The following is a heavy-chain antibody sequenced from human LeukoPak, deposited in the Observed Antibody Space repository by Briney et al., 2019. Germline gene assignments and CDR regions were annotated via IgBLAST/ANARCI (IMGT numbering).Heavy chain of an antibody. Sequence: PSETLSLTCTVPGGSISSYYWSWIRQPPGKGLEWIGYIYYSGSTNYNPSLKSRVTISVDTSKNQFSLKLSSVTAADTAVYYCARLLGLAAAGQRYFDLWGRGTLVTVSS. CDR2: IYYSGST. V-gene: IGHV4-59*08. CDR1: GGSISSYY. D-gene: IGHD6-13*01. J-gene: IGHJ2*01. CDR3: ARLLGLAAAGQRYFDL.